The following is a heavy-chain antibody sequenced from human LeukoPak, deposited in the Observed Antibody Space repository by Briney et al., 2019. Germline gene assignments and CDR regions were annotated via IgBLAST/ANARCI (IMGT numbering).Heavy chain of an antibody. CDR3: ARTTYYYYMDV. CDR2: INHSGST. D-gene: IGHD4-11*01. V-gene: IGHV4-34*01. CDR1: GGSFSGYY. J-gene: IGHJ6*03. Sequence: SETLSLTCAVYGGSFSGYYWSWIRQPPGKGLEWIGEINHSGSTNYNPSLKSRVTISVDTSKNQFSLKLSSVTAADTAVYYCARTTYYYYMDVWGKGTMVSVSS.